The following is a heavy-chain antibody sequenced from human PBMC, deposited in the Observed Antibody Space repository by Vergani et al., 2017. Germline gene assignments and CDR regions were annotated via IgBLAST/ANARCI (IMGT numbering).Heavy chain of an antibody. V-gene: IGHV1-2*06. D-gene: IGHD6-19*01. J-gene: IGHJ4*02. CDR1: GFTFSSYG. Sequence: QVQLVESGGGVVQPGRSLRLSCAASGFTFSSYGMHWVRQAPGKGLEWVGRINPNSGGTNYAQKFQGRVTMTRDTSISTADMELSRLRSDDTAVYYGARTGVYSSTPYDYWGQGTLVTVSA. CDR2: INPNSGGT. CDR3: ARTGVYSSTPYDY.